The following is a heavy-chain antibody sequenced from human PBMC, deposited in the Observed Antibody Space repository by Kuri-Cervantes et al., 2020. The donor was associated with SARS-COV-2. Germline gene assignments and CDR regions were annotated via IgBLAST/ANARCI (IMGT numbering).Heavy chain of an antibody. Sequence: GGSLRLSCTASGFTFGDYAMSWVRQAPGKGLEWVGFIRSKAYGGTTEYAASVKGRFTISRDDSKSIAYLQMNSLKTEDTAVYYCARDMTTVTTLHFDYWGQGTLVTVSS. D-gene: IGHD4-11*01. CDR3: ARDMTTVTTLHFDY. CDR1: GFTFGDYA. J-gene: IGHJ4*02. CDR2: IRSKAYGGTT. V-gene: IGHV3-49*04.